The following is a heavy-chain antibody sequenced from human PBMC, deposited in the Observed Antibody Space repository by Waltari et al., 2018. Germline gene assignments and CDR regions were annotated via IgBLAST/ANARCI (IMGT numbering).Heavy chain of an antibody. V-gene: IGHV4-39*01. CDR2: IYYDGNT. Sequence: QESGPGLLKPSDTLSLTCAASGGSVTDTSDFWGWIRQAPGKGLEWLGNIYYDGNTNYNPSLKSRVTISVDTSQKQFSLKLTSVTATDTAVYYCARQGLYCRSSNCVGLDFSHWGQGTLVAVS. CDR3: ARQGLYCRSSNCVGLDFSH. D-gene: IGHD2-2*01. J-gene: IGHJ4*02. CDR1: GGSVTDTSDF.